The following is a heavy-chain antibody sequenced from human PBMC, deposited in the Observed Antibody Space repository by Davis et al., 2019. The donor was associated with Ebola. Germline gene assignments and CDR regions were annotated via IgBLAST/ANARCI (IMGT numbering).Heavy chain of an antibody. Sequence: ASVKVSYKASGYTFTGYYMHWVRQAPGQGLEWMGRINPNSGGTNYAQKFQGRVTMTRDTSISTAYMELSRLRSDDAAVYYCARDLTSYDFWTGGYWGQGTLVTVSS. CDR2: INPNSGGT. V-gene: IGHV1-2*06. J-gene: IGHJ4*02. CDR1: GYTFTGYY. CDR3: ARDLTSYDFWTGGY. D-gene: IGHD3-3*01.